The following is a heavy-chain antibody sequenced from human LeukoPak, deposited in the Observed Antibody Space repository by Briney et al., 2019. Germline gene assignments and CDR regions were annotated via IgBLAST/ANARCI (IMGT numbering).Heavy chain of an antibody. D-gene: IGHD6-19*01. J-gene: IGHJ4*02. V-gene: IGHV3-73*01. Sequence: GGSLRLSCAASGFTFSGSAMHWVRQASGKGLEWVGRIRSKANSYATAYAASVKGRFTISRDDSKNTAYLQMNSLKTEDTAVYYCTSLGSAGTTAIDYWGQGTLVTVSS. CDR1: GFTFSGSA. CDR2: IRSKANSYAT. CDR3: TSLGSAGTTAIDY.